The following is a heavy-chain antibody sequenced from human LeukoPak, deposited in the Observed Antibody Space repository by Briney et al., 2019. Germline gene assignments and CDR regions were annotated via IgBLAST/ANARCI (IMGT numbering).Heavy chain of an antibody. CDR3: ARELRYYYYYMDV. CDR1: GFTFSSYA. V-gene: IGHV3-23*01. CDR2: ISGSGGST. Sequence: GGSLRLSCAASGFTFSSYAMSWVRQAPGKGLDWVSSISGSGGSTYYADSVKGRFTISRDNSKNTLYLQMNSLRAEDTAVYYCARELRYYYYYMDVWGKGTTVTVSS. J-gene: IGHJ6*03. D-gene: IGHD4-17*01.